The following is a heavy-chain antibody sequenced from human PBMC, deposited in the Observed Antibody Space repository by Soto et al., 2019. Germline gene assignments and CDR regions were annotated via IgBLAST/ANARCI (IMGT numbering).Heavy chain of an antibody. J-gene: IGHJ2*01. CDR1: GFQFSSYS. Sequence: GGSLRLSCAASGFQFSSYSMNWVRQAPGKGLEWFSYISSSSSTVYYADSVKGRFTMSRDNAKKSLYLQMNSLRAEDTAVYYCARVDSYWYFDLWGRGTLVTVSS. D-gene: IGHD2-2*03. CDR3: ARVDSYWYFDL. CDR2: ISSSSSTV. V-gene: IGHV3-48*01.